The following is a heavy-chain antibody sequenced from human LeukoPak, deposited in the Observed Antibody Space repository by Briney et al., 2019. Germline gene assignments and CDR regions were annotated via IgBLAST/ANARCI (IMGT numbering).Heavy chain of an antibody. D-gene: IGHD3-9*01. Sequence: SETLSLTCTVSGGSPSSSSYYWGWIRQPPGKGLEWIGSIYYSGSTYYNPSLKSRVTISVDTSKNQFSLKLSSVTAADTAVYYCARHETGDFDYWGQGTLVTVSS. J-gene: IGHJ4*02. V-gene: IGHV4-39*01. CDR3: ARHETGDFDY. CDR1: GGSPSSSSYY. CDR2: IYYSGST.